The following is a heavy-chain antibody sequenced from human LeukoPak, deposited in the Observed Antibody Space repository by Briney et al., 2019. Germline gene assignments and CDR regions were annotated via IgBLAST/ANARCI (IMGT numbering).Heavy chain of an antibody. CDR2: IVAGGSAT. CDR1: GFTFNNYA. Sequence: TGGSLRLSCAASGFTFNNYAMSWVRQAPGKGLEWVSTIVAGGSATYYADSVKGHFTISRDNSKNMLYLQLNSPRAEDTAVYYCAKCGSTWAVAGMDVWGQGTTVTVSS. J-gene: IGHJ6*02. D-gene: IGHD6-13*01. V-gene: IGHV3-23*01. CDR3: AKCGSTWAVAGMDV.